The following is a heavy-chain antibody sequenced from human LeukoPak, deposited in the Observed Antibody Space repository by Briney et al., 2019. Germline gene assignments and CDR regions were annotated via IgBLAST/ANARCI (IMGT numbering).Heavy chain of an antibody. CDR3: ARAPYCGGDCYWNTDY. CDR1: GGTFSGYA. D-gene: IGHD2-21*02. CDR2: IIPIFGTA. V-gene: IGHV1-69*13. Sequence: GASVKVSCKASGGTFSGYAISWVRQAPGQGLEWMGGIIPIFGTANYAQKFQGRVTITADESTSTAYMELSSLRSEDTAVYYCARAPYCGGDCYWNTDYWGQGTLVTVSS. J-gene: IGHJ4*02.